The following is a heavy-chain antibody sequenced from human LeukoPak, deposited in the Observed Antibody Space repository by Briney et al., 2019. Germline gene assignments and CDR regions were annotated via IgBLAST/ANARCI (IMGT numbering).Heavy chain of an antibody. V-gene: IGHV4-59*11. Sequence: PSETLSLTCTVSGGSISGHYWSWIRQTPGKGLEWIGYISYSGSTNYTPSLKSRVIMSVDTSKNQFSLKLSSVTAADTAVYYCATASYYVSGSDAFDIWGQGTFVTVSS. J-gene: IGHJ3*02. CDR3: ATASYYVSGSDAFDI. CDR2: ISYSGST. D-gene: IGHD3-10*01. CDR1: GGSISGHY.